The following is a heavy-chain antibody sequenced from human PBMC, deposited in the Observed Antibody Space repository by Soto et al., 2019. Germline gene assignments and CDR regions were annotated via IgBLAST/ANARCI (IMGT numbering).Heavy chain of an antibody. CDR2: ISYDGSNK. Sequence: PGGSLRLSCAASGFTFSSYGMHWVRQAPGKGLEWVAVISYDGSNKYYADSVKGRFTISRDNSKNTLYLQMNSLRAEDTAVYYCARLIGTSWFVGWGQGTPVTVSS. V-gene: IGHV3-30*03. J-gene: IGHJ4*02. CDR1: GFTFSSYG. CDR3: ARLIGTSWFVG. D-gene: IGHD6-13*01.